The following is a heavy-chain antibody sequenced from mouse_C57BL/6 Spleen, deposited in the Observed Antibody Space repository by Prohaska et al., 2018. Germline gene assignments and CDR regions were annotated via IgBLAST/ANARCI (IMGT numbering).Heavy chain of an antibody. Sequence: HQSLSVLLRPDASLNFSYTVLRFYITNSYMHLVKQRPEQGLELIGRMDPANGNNKYATKFQGKATITADTYSNTAYLQLSSLTSEDTAIYYCASPTGDWGQGTTLTVSS. J-gene: IGHJ2*01. V-gene: IGHV14-3*01. CDR3: ASPTGD. D-gene: IGHD4-1*02. CDR1: RFYITNSY. CDR2: MDPANGNN.